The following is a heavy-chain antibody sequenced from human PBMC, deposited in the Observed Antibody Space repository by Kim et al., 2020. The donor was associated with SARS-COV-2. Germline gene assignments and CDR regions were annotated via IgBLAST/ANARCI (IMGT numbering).Heavy chain of an antibody. CDR1: GGSISSSSYY. Sequence: SETLSLTCTVSGGSISSSSYYWGWIRQPPGKGLEWIGSIYYSGSTYYNPSLKSRVTISVDTSKNQFSLKLSSVTAADTAVYYCARLGWDFWSGYPPNFDYWGQGTLVTVSS. CDR2: IYYSGST. CDR3: ARLGWDFWSGYPPNFDY. D-gene: IGHD3-3*01. J-gene: IGHJ4*02. V-gene: IGHV4-39*01.